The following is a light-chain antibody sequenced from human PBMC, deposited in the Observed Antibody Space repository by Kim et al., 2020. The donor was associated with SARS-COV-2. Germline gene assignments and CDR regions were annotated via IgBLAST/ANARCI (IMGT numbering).Light chain of an antibody. V-gene: IGLV3-1*01. CDR3: QAWDSSTVV. CDR1: KLGDKY. CDR2: QDS. J-gene: IGLJ2*01. Sequence: VSPGQTASITCSGDKLGDKYACWYQQKPGQSPVLVIYQDSKRPSGIPERFSGSNSGNTATLTISGTQAMDEADDYCQAWDSSTVVFGGGTKLTVL.